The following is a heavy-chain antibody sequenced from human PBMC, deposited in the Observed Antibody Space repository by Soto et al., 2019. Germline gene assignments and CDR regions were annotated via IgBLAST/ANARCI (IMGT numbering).Heavy chain of an antibody. CDR3: ARVSGYFDWLTPFDY. CDR2: INPGNGHT. Sequence: ASVKVSCKASGYTFTAYAMHWVRQAPGQGLEWMGWINPGNGHTEYSQKFQGRVTITRDTSARTAYMELSTLRSEDTAVYYCARVSGYFDWLTPFDYWGQGTLVTVSS. J-gene: IGHJ4*02. V-gene: IGHV1-3*01. D-gene: IGHD3-9*01. CDR1: GYTFTAYA.